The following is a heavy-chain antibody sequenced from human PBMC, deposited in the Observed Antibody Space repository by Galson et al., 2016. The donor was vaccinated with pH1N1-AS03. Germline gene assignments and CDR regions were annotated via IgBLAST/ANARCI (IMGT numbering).Heavy chain of an antibody. D-gene: IGHD6-25*01. J-gene: IGHJ4*02. V-gene: IGHV5-51*01. CDR2: IHPIDSDA. Sequence: QSGAEVKKPGESLKISCKTSGYSFTNSWIAWVRQMPGKGLEWMGFIHPIDSDARYNPSFEGQVTISADKSINTAYLQWSSLKASDTAIYYCARHNEAATLSAPSDSWGRGTLVTVSS. CDR1: GYSFTNSW. CDR3: ARHNEAATLSAPSDS.